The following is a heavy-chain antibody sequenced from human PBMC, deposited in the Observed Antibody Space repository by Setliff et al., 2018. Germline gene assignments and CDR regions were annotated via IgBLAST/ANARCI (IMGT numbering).Heavy chain of an antibody. Sequence: GASVKVSCKASGYTFTAYYMHWVRQAPGQGLEWMGIVHTGGGSASYAQKFQGRVTMTSDTSTSTVYMEVNSVRSDDTAIYYCARGGVAAAGRKGVFEHWGQGTLVTVSS. CDR2: VHTGGGSA. J-gene: IGHJ4*02. D-gene: IGHD6-13*01. CDR3: ARGGVAAAGRKGVFEH. V-gene: IGHV1-46*01. CDR1: GYTFTAYY.